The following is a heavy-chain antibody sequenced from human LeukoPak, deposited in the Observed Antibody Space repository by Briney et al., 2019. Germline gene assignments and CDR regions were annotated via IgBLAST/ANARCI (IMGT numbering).Heavy chain of an antibody. D-gene: IGHD6-13*01. CDR3: ARSAPAGFSYYSYYMDV. CDR1: GFTISSYW. V-gene: IGHV3-74*01. Sequence: GGSLRLSCAASGFTISSYWMHWVRQAPGKGLLWVSRINSDGSSTTYADSVKGRFTISRDNAKNTVYLQMNSLRAEDTAVYYCARSAPAGFSYYSYYMDVWGKGTTVTISS. J-gene: IGHJ6*03. CDR2: INSDGSST.